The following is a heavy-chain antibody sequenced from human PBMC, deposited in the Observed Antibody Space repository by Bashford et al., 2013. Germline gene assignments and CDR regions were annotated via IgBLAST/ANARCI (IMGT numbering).Heavy chain of an antibody. Sequence: GSLRLSCEVSGFTSGFYAMSWVRQAPGKGLEWVSAISGTGDTHYADSVKGRFTISSDNSKNTMYLQMSSLRADDTAIYYCARNRQVAPIDYWGQGTLVTVSS. CDR3: ARNRQVAPIDY. CDR1: GFTSGFYA. CDR2: ISGTGDT. D-gene: IGHD5-12*01. V-gene: IGHV3-23*01. J-gene: IGHJ4*02.